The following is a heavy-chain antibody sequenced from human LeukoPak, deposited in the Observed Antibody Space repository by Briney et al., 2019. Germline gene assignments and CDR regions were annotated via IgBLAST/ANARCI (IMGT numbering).Heavy chain of an antibody. CDR3: ARAPPSSGYAYHFDI. CDR2: INSDGSTT. V-gene: IGHV3-74*01. CDR1: GFTFSSYS. J-gene: IGHJ3*02. D-gene: IGHD5-18*01. Sequence: GGSLRLSCAASGFTFSSYSMNWVRQAPGKGLVWVSRINSDGSTTTYADSVKGRFTISRDNAKNTLYLQMNSLRAEDTAVYYCARAPPSSGYAYHFDIWGQGTMVTVSS.